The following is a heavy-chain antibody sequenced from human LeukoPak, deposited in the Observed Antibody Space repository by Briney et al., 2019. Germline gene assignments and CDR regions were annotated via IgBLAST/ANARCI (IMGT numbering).Heavy chain of an antibody. J-gene: IGHJ4*02. CDR2: ISGSGGST. V-gene: IGHV3-23*01. CDR1: VFTFSSYA. D-gene: IGHD1-26*01. CDR3: AKDLAGATN. Sequence: GGSLRLSCAASVFTFSSYAMSWVRQAPGRGLEWVSAISGSGGSTYYADSVKGRFTISRDNSKDTLYLQMNSLRAEDTAVYYCAKDLAGATNWGQGTLVTVSS.